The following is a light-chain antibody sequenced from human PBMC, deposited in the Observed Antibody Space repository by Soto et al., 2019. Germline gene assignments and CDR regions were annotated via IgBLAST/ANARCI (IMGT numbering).Light chain of an antibody. CDR3: QSYDSSSYV. CDR1: SGSIASNY. J-gene: IGLJ1*01. CDR2: EDN. Sequence: NFMLTQPHSVSESPGKTVTISCTRSSGSIASNYVQWYQQRPGSAPTTVIYEDNERPSGFPDRFSGSIDRSSNSASLTISVRKTDDEDDDYCQSYDSSSYVFGSGTKVTVL. V-gene: IGLV6-57*04.